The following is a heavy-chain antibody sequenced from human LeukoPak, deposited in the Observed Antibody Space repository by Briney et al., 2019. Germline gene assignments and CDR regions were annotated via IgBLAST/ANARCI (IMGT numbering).Heavy chain of an antibody. CDR1: GFTFSSYA. CDR3: ANNGGVAVAGSFDY. CDR2: ISGSGGST. D-gene: IGHD6-19*01. Sequence: PGGSLRLSCAASGFTFSSYAMSWVRQAPGKGLEWVSTISGSGGSTYYADSVKGRFTICRDNSKNTLYLQMNSLRAEDTAVYYCANNGGVAVAGSFDYWGQGTLVTVSS. J-gene: IGHJ4*02. V-gene: IGHV3-23*01.